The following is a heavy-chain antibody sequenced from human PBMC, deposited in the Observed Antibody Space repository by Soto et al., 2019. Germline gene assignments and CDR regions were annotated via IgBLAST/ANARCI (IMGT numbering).Heavy chain of an antibody. D-gene: IGHD3-10*01. CDR2: IYYLGST. J-gene: IGHJ4*02. V-gene: IGHV4-59*01. CDR3: ARDGYDGSGSPYPAY. Sequence: SETLSLTCSVSGGSMSEYFWSCIRQSPGKGLEWIGYIYYLGSTDYNPSLKSRVTISVDTSKRQFSLRLTSVTAADTAVYYCARDGYDGSGSPYPAYWGPGTQV. CDR1: GGSMSEYF.